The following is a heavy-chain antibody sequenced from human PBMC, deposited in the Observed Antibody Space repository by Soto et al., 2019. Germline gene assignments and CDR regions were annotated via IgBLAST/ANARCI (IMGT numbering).Heavy chain of an antibody. D-gene: IGHD3-22*01. CDR1: GFTFSSYG. CDR3: AKDHPPNYYDSSGYYYWSPGFYY. V-gene: IGHV3-30*18. Sequence: GGSLRLSCAASGFTFSSYGMHWVRQAPGKGLEWVAVISYDGSNKYYADSVKGRFTISRDNSKNTLYLQMNSLRAEDTAVYYCAKDHPPNYYDSSGYYYWSPGFYYWGQGTLVTVSS. J-gene: IGHJ4*02. CDR2: ISYDGSNK.